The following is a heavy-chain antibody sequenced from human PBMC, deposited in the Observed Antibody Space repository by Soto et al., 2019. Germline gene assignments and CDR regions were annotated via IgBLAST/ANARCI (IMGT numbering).Heavy chain of an antibody. CDR2: LSYSGTP. Sequence: QVQLQESGPGLVRPSPTLSITCTGFGDSISSGEYYWSWIRQPARKGLEWIGYLSYSGTPYYNPSLQCRLTMALDTARNQFSMKLASVTAADMAVYTCARASCRGSNSCGTFDMWGQGTLVTVS. D-gene: IGHD2-15*01. J-gene: IGHJ3*02. CDR1: GDSISSGEYY. CDR3: ARASCRGSNSCGTFDM. V-gene: IGHV4-30-4*01.